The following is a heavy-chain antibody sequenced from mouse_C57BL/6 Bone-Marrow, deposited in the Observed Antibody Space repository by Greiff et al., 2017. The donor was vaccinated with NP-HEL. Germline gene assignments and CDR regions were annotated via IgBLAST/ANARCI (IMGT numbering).Heavy chain of an antibody. J-gene: IGHJ2*01. D-gene: IGHD2-3*01. CDR1: GYTFTSYW. V-gene: IGHV1-64*01. CDR2: IHPNSGST. Sequence: QVQLQQPGAELVKPGASVKLSCKASGYTFTSYWMHWVKQRPGQGLEWIGMIHPNSGSTNYNKKFKSKATLTVDKSSSTAYMQLSSLTSEDSAVYYCARGAGYYAYYFDYWGQGTTLTVSS. CDR3: ARGAGYYAYYFDY.